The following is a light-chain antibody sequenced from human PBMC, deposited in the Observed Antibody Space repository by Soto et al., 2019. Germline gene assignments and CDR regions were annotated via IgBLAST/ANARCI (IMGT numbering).Light chain of an antibody. CDR1: QNIYNF. J-gene: IGKJ1*01. CDR2: ATS. CDR3: QQSQSSPPT. V-gene: IGKV1-39*01. Sequence: DIQMTQSPPSLSASVGDRITLTCRASQNIYNFLNWYQQRPGRVPNLLIYATSHLYTGVPSRFSGNGSGTDFSLTISSLQPEDFPTYYCQQSQSSPPTFGHGTKVEMK.